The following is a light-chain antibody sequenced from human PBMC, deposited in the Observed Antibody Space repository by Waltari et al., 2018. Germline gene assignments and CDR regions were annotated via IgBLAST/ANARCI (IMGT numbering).Light chain of an antibody. CDR1: QSVSSQ. CDR3: QQRRAWPIT. CDR2: EVS. V-gene: IGKV3-11*01. J-gene: IGKJ5*01. Sequence: EIVLTQSPATLSLSPGERATLSCRASQSVSSQLAWYQQKPGQAPRLLIYEVSNRDAGIPARFSGTGSETDFTLTISSLESEDFAIYYCQQRRAWPITFGQGTRLEIK.